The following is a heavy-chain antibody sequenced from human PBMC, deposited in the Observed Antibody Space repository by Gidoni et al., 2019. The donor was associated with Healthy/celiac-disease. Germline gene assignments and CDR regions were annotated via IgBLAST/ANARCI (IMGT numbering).Heavy chain of an antibody. Sequence: QVQLQQLGAGLLKPSATLSLTCAVYGGSFSGYYWSWIRQPPGKGLEWIGEINHSGSTNYNPSLKSRVTISVDTSKNQFSLKLSSVTAADTAVYYCARGWTVTPIYYFDYWGQGTLVTVSS. V-gene: IGHV4-34*01. CDR2: INHSGST. CDR1: GGSFSGYY. D-gene: IGHD2-21*02. J-gene: IGHJ4*02. CDR3: ARGWTVTPIYYFDY.